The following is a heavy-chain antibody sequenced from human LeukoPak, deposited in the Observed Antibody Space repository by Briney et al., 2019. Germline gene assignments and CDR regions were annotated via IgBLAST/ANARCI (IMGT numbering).Heavy chain of an antibody. J-gene: IGHJ4*02. D-gene: IGHD3-9*01. CDR1: GYTFTGYY. V-gene: IGHV1-2*02. CDR3: ARAGSYDILTGYYNVDAAVDY. CDR2: INPNNGGT. Sequence: ASVKVSCKASGYTFTGYYMHWVRQAPGQGLEWMGWINPNNGGTNYAQKFQGRVTMTRDTSISTAYMELSRLRSDDTAVYYCARAGSYDILTGYYNVDAAVDYWGQGTLVTVSS.